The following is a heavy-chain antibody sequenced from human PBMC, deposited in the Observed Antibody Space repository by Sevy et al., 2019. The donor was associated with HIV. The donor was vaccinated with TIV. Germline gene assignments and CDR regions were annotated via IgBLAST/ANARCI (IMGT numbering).Heavy chain of an antibody. CDR3: AGGVVAVYYYYGMDV. Sequence: SDTLSLICTVSGGSISNYYWSWIRQPPGKGLEWIAYSYYSGNTNYNPSLKSRVTISLDTSKNQFSLKLSCVTTADTAVYYCAGGVVAVYYYYGMDVWGQGTTVTVSS. D-gene: IGHD2-21*01. J-gene: IGHJ6*02. CDR1: GGSISNYY. CDR2: SYYSGNT. V-gene: IGHV4-59*01.